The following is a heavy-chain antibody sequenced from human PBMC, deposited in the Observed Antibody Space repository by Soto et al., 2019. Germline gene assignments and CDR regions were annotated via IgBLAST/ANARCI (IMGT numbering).Heavy chain of an antibody. D-gene: IGHD1-26*01. Sequence: PSETLSLTCAVSCYSISRSNWWGWIRQPPGKGLEWIGYIYYSGTTYYNPSLKSRVTMSVDTSKNQFSLKLTSVTAVDTAVYYCARREIQGPIDYWGQGTLVTVSS. CDR3: ARREIQGPIDY. J-gene: IGHJ4*02. CDR2: IYYSGTT. V-gene: IGHV4-28*01. CDR1: CYSISRSNW.